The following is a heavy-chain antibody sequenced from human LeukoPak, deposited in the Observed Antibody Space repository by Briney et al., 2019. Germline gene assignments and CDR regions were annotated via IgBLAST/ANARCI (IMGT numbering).Heavy chain of an antibody. J-gene: IGHJ2*01. CDR2: MNPNSGNT. CDR3: ARRGAYCGGDCYGWYFDL. Sequence: GASVKVSCKASGYTFTSYDINWVRQATGQGLEWMGWMNPNSGNTGYAQKFQGRVTMTRNTSISTAYMELSSLRSEDTAVCYCARRGAYCGGDCYGWYFDLWGRGTLVTVSS. CDR1: GYTFTSYD. D-gene: IGHD2-21*02. V-gene: IGHV1-8*01.